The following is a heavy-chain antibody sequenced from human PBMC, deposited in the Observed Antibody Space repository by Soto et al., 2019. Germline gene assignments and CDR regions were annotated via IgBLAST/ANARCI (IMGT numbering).Heavy chain of an antibody. CDR3: ARHFGSGTYPLDY. CDR1: GGSISGYF. V-gene: IGHV4-59*08. CDR2: IYYSGST. D-gene: IGHD3-10*01. J-gene: IGHJ4*02. Sequence: TSETLSLTCSVSGGSISGYFWSWIRQPPGKELEWIGYIYYSGSTKYNPSLQSRVTISIDTSKNQFSLKMSSVTAADTAVYYCARHFGSGTYPLDYWGQGTLVTVSS.